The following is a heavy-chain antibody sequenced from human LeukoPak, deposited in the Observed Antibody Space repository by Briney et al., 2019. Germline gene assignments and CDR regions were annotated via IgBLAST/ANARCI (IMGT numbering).Heavy chain of an antibody. D-gene: IGHD1-26*01. CDR3: ARYIVSYPHDAFDI. CDR2: IYNSGST. Sequence: SETLSLTCTVSGGSIRGFYWTWIRQPAGKGLEWIGRIYNSGSTNYNPSLKSRVTMSLDTSKKQFSLKLSSVTAADTAFYYCARYIVSYPHDAFDIWGQGTMVTVSS. CDR1: GGSIRGFY. J-gene: IGHJ3*02. V-gene: IGHV4-4*07.